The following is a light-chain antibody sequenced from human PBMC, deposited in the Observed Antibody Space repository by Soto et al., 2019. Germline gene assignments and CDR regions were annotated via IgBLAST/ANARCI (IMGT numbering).Light chain of an antibody. V-gene: IGLV2-23*01. CDR1: SSDVGSYNL. Sequence: QSVLTQPASVSGSPGQSITISCTGTSSDVGSYNLVSWYQQHPGKAPKLMIYEGSKRPSGISSRFSGSKSGNTASLTISGLPAEEEADFYCCSYASSGTYVFGTGTKLTVL. J-gene: IGLJ1*01. CDR3: CSYASSGTYV. CDR2: EGS.